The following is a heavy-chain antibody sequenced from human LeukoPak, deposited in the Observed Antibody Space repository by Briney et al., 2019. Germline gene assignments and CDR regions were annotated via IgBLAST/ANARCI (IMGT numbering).Heavy chain of an antibody. CDR2: ISSSSSYI. V-gene: IGHV3-21*01. D-gene: IGHD3-10*01. Sequence: GGSLRLSCAASGFTFSSYSMNWVRQAPRKGLEWVSSISSSSSYIYYADSVKGRFTISRDNAKNSLYLQMNSLRAEDTAVYYCARDRSKLLWFGELLSDAFDIWGQGTMVTVSS. CDR1: GFTFSSYS. J-gene: IGHJ3*02. CDR3: ARDRSKLLWFGELLSDAFDI.